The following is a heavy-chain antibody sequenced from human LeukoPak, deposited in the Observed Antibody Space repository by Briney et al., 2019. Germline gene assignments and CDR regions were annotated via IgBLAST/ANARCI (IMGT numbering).Heavy chain of an antibody. CDR3: ARGLGGYCAY. J-gene: IGHJ4*02. CDR1: GGSISSYY. V-gene: IGHV4-59*12. Sequence: SETLSLTCTVSGGSISSYYWSWVRQPPGKGLEWIGYIYYSGSTNYNPSLKSRVTISVDTSKNQFSLKLSSVTAADTAVYYCARGLGGYCAYWGQGTLVTVSS. D-gene: IGHD2-15*01. CDR2: IYYSGST.